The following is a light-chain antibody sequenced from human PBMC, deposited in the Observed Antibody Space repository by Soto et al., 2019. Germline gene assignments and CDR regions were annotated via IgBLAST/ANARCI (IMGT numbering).Light chain of an antibody. CDR3: QQFGSSPLFT. Sequence: EIVLTQSPITLSFSPGEIATLSCRASQSVSSSYLAWYQQKPGQAPRLLIYGASSRATGIPDRFSGSGSGTDFTLTISRLEPGDFAVYYCQQFGSSPLFTFGPGTKVDVK. CDR2: GAS. V-gene: IGKV3-20*01. J-gene: IGKJ3*01. CDR1: QSVSSSY.